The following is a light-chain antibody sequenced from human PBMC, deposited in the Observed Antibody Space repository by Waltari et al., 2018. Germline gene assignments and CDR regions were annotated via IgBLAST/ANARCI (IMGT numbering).Light chain of an antibody. J-gene: IGLJ1*01. CDR2: SNN. CDR1: SSNIGSNT. Sequence: QSVLTQPPSASGTPGQRVTISCSGSSSNIGSNTVNWYQQLPGTAPKLIIYSNNQRPSGVPDRFSGSKSGTSASLAISGRQSEDEADYYCAAWDDSLNGFYVFGTGTKVTVL. V-gene: IGLV1-44*01. CDR3: AAWDDSLNGFYV.